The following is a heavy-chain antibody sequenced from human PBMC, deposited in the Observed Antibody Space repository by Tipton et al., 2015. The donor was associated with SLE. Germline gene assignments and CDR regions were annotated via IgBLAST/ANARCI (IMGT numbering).Heavy chain of an antibody. CDR1: GDSVSSNSVA. D-gene: IGHD3-22*01. J-gene: IGHJ4*02. V-gene: IGHV6-1*01. CDR3: ARDYYDSSGYSTGFDY. Sequence: GLVKPSQTLSLTCAISGDSVSSNSVAWNWIRQSPSRGLEWLGRTYYRSKWYNDYAVSVKSRVTINPDTSKNQFSLQLNSVTPEDTAVYYCARDYYDSSGYSTGFDYWGQGTLVTVSS. CDR2: TYYRSKWYN.